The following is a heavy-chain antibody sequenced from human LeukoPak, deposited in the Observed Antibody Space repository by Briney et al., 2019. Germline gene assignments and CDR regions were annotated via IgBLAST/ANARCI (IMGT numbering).Heavy chain of an antibody. D-gene: IGHD4-11*01. CDR2: INHSGST. J-gene: IGHJ5*02. CDR3: ARELDDYSNYDRWFDP. Sequence: PSETLSLTCAVYGGSFSGYYWSWIRQPPGKGLEWIGEINHSGSTNYNPSLKSRVTISVDTSKNQFSLKLSSVTAADTAVYYCARELDDYSNYDRWFDPWGQGTLVTVSS. CDR1: GGSFSGYY. V-gene: IGHV4-34*01.